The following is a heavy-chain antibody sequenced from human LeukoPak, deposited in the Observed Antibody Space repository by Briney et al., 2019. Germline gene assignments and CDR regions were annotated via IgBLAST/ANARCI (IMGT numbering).Heavy chain of an antibody. J-gene: IGHJ2*01. CDR1: GFTFSNAW. CDR2: IKSKTDGSTT. D-gene: IGHD6-19*01. CDR3: TTGQWYWYFDL. V-gene: IGHV3-15*01. Sequence: GGSLRLSCAASGFTFSNAWMSWVRQAPGKGLEWVGRIKSKTDGSTTDYAAAVEGRFSISRDDSKNTMSLQMNSLETEDTAVYYCTTGQWYWYFDLWGRGTRVTVSS.